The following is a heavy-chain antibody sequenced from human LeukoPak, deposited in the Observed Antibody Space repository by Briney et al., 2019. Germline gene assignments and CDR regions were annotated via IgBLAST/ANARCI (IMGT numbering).Heavy chain of an antibody. CDR3: ARNPGTSTLDY. D-gene: IGHD5/OR15-5a*01. CDR2: ISYSGST. CDR1: GGSFSGYY. V-gene: IGHV4-34*01. J-gene: IGHJ4*02. Sequence: SETLSLTCAVYGGSFSGYYWSWIRQPPGKGLGWLGTISYSGSTHYNPSLKSRVTISLDTPKNQFSLKLSSMTAADTAVYYCARNPGTSTLDYWGQGTLVTVSS.